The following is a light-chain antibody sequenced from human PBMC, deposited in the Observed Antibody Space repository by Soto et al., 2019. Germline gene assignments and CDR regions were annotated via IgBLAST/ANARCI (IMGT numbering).Light chain of an antibody. CDR1: SSDVGGYNY. V-gene: IGLV2-14*01. CDR3: TSYTSSSTHWV. CDR2: EVS. J-gene: IGLJ3*02. Sequence: QSALTRPASVSGSPGQSITISCTGTSSDVGGYNYVSWYQQHPGKAPKLMIYEVSNRPSGVSNRFSGSKSGNTASLIISGLQAEDEADYYCTSYTSSSTHWVFGGGTKLTVL.